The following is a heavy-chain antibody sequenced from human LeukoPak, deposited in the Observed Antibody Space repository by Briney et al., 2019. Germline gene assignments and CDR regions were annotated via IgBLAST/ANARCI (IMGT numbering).Heavy chain of an antibody. CDR1: GFTFSSYG. D-gene: IGHD3-10*01. CDR3: AKDIGWFGEFIAYDY. CDR2: ISGSGGST. Sequence: GGTLRLSCAASGFTFSSYGMSWVRQAPGKGLEWVSAISGSGGSTYYADSVKGQFTISRDNSKNTLYLQMNSLRAEDTAVYYCAKDIGWFGEFIAYDYWGQGTLVTVSS. J-gene: IGHJ4*02. V-gene: IGHV3-23*01.